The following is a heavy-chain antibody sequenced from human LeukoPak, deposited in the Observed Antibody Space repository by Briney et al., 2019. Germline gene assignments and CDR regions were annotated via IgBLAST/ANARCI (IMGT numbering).Heavy chain of an antibody. CDR1: GFTFSSYA. D-gene: IGHD3-10*01. Sequence: GGSLRLSCAASGFTFSSYAMSWVRQAPGKGLEWVSAMSGSGGSTYYADSVKGRFTISRDNSKNTLYLQMNSLRAEDTAVYYCAKLRGYYYGSGSYPDYWGQGTLVTVSS. CDR2: MSGSGGST. CDR3: AKLRGYYYGSGSYPDY. J-gene: IGHJ4*02. V-gene: IGHV3-23*01.